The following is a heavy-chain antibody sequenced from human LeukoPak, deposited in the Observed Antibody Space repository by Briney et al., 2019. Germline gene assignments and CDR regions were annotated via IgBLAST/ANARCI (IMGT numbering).Heavy chain of an antibody. D-gene: IGHD1-1*01. CDR3: ARYNWNDVVSALDS. CDR1: GYTFSGYY. V-gene: IGHV1-2*02. J-gene: IGHJ4*02. Sequence: ASVKVSCKASGYTFSGYYIHWVRQAPGRGLEWMGWINPNNGATNFAQKFQGGVTMTRDTSITTTYMELNSLTSDDTAIYYCARYNWNDVVSALDSWGQGTLVTVSS. CDR2: INPNNGAT.